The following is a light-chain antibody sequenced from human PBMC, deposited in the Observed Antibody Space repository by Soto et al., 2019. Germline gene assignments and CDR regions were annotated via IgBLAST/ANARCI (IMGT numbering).Light chain of an antibody. CDR3: SSSTAGGTI. CDR2: EVS. CDR1: SGDVGGYYY. V-gene: IGLV2-14*01. J-gene: IGLJ1*01. Sequence: QSALTQPASVSGSPGQSITISCTGTSGDVGGYYYVSWYQQLPGKAPKLMISEVSNRPSGASNRFSGSKSGNTASLTISGLHAEDEAVYYCSSSTAGGTIFGTGTKV.